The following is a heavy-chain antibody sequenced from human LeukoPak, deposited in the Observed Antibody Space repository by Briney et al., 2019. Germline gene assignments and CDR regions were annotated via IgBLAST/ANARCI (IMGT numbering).Heavy chain of an antibody. Sequence: SETLSLTCTVSGGSTSSYYWSWIRQPPGKGLVWVGYIYYSGSTNYNPSLKSRVTISVDTSKNQFSLKLSSVTAADTAVYYCARGVEERRGVLIDYWGQGTLVTISS. CDR1: GGSTSSYY. D-gene: IGHD3-10*01. V-gene: IGHV4-59*01. J-gene: IGHJ4*02. CDR3: ARGVEERRGVLIDY. CDR2: IYYSGST.